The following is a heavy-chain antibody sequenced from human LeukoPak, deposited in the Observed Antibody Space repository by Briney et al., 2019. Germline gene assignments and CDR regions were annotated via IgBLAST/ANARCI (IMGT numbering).Heavy chain of an antibody. Sequence: SKTLSLTCTVSGGSVSSGSYYWSWIRQPPGKGLEWIGYIYYSGSTKYNPSLKSRVTISVDTSKNQFSLKLSSVTAADTAVYYCARDHLWFGASQGHYGMDVWGKGTTVTVSS. CDR1: GGSVSSGSYY. J-gene: IGHJ6*04. CDR2: IYYSGST. CDR3: ARDHLWFGASQGHYGMDV. V-gene: IGHV4-61*01. D-gene: IGHD3-10*01.